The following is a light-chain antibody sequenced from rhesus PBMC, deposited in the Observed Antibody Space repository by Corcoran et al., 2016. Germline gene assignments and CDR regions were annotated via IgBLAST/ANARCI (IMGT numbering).Light chain of an antibody. CDR2: DAS. J-gene: IGKJ3*01. V-gene: IGKV1-28*03. Sequence: DIQMTQSPSSLSASVGDTVTITCRASQGISSYLNWFQKKPGKAPKLLIYDASSLESGVPSRFSGSGSGTDFTLTIISLQPEDFAAYYCLQHNSYPFTFGPGTKLDIK. CDR1: QGISSY. CDR3: LQHNSYPFT.